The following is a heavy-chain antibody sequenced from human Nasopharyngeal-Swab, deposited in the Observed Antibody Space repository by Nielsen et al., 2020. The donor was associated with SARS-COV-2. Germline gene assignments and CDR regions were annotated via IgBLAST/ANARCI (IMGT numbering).Heavy chain of an antibody. CDR3: YVLLWFGDYYYGMDV. V-gene: IGHV3-23*01. Sequence: WIRQPPGKGLEWVSAISGSGGSTYYADSVKGRFTISRDNSKNTLYLQMNSLRVEDTAVYYCYVLLWFGDYYYGMDVWGQGTTVTVSS. D-gene: IGHD3-10*01. J-gene: IGHJ6*02. CDR2: ISGSGGST.